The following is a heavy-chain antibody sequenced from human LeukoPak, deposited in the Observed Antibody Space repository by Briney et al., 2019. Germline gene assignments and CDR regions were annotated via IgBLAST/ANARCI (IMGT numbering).Heavy chain of an antibody. CDR3: ARDPHPYSGTYNFDY. J-gene: IGHJ4*02. CDR2: ISYDGSNK. V-gene: IGHV3-30-3*01. D-gene: IGHD1-26*01. Sequence: PGRSLRPSCAASGFTFTSYAMHGVRQAPGKGLGWVAVISYDGSNKYYADSVKGRFTISRDNSKNTLYLQMNSLRAEDTAVYYCARDPHPYSGTYNFDYWGQGTLVTVSS. CDR1: GFTFTSYA.